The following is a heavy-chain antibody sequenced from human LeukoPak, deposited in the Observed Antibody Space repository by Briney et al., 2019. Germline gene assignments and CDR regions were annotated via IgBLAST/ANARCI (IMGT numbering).Heavy chain of an antibody. Sequence: SETLSLTCTVSGGSISSSDYYWDWIRQPPGKGLEWIGNLYDSGSTYYNPSLQSRVTISVDTSSNQFSLKLSSVTAADTALYYCARHTRPRYSGYENAFDIWGQGTMVTVSS. CDR1: GGSISSSDYY. V-gene: IGHV4-39*01. CDR2: LYDSGST. J-gene: IGHJ3*02. CDR3: ARHTRPRYSGYENAFDI. D-gene: IGHD5-12*01.